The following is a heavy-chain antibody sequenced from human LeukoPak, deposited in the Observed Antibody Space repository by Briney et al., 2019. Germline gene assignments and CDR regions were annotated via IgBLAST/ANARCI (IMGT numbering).Heavy chain of an antibody. CDR1: GYTFITYY. D-gene: IGHD3-22*01. V-gene: IGHV1-46*01. J-gene: IGHJ4*02. CDR3: ARGGRDYHDSSGFC. Sequence: ASVKVSCKASGYTFITYYIHWVRQAPGQGLEWMGVINPSGGSTSYAQKFQGRVRMTRDTSTRTVYMELYSLRSEDTAVYYCARGGRDYHDSSGFCWGQGTLVTVSS. CDR2: INPSGGST.